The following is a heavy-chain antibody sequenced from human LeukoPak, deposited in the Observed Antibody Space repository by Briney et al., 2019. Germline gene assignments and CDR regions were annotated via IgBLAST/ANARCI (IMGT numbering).Heavy chain of an antibody. CDR1: GGTFSSYA. Sequence: ASVKVSCKASGGTFSSYAISWVRQAPGQGLEWMGRISAYNGNTNYVQKLQGRVTMATDTSTSTAYMELRSLRSDDTAVYYCARDPEGSGFSLASYYHYGMDVWGQGTTVTVSS. J-gene: IGHJ6*02. CDR2: ISAYNGNT. D-gene: IGHD3-10*01. CDR3: ARDPEGSGFSLASYYHYGMDV. V-gene: IGHV1-18*01.